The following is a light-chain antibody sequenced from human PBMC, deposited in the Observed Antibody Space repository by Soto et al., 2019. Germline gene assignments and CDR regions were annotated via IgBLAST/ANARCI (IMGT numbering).Light chain of an antibody. CDR3: QQYGGSPQFN. Sequence: ENVLTQSPGTLSLSPGDRATLSCRASQRVSSIHLAWYQQKPGQAPRLLIYGTSVRATGIPDRFRGSGSGTDFTLTIGRLEPADFAVYSCQQYGGSPQFNFGPGTKVEI. CDR1: QRVSSIH. V-gene: IGKV3-20*01. CDR2: GTS. J-gene: IGKJ3*01.